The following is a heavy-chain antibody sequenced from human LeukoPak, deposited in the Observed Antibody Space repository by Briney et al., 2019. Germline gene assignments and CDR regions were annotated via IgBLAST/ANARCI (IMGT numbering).Heavy chain of an antibody. CDR3: ARVVQYGYSYGHRQYFDY. Sequence: GASVKVSCKASGGTFSSYAISWVRQAPGQGLEWMGRIIPILGIANYAQKFQGRVTITADKSTGTAYMELSSLRSDDTAVYYCARVVQYGYSYGHRQYFDYWGQGTLVTVSS. CDR2: IIPILGIA. J-gene: IGHJ4*02. D-gene: IGHD5-18*01. CDR1: GGTFSSYA. V-gene: IGHV1-69*04.